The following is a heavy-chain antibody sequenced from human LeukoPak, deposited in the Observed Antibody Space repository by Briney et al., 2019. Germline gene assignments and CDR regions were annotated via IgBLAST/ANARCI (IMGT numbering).Heavy chain of an antibody. Sequence: ASVKVSCKASGYNFTGHYMHWVRQAPGQGLEWMGWINPNSGGTNYAQKFQGRVSMTGDTSISTSYMELSRLSSDDTAVYYCARVGSSGWDTFEQSPTWGQGTLVTVSS. V-gene: IGHV1-2*02. CDR2: INPNSGGT. CDR3: ARVGSSGWDTFEQSPT. CDR1: GYNFTGHY. J-gene: IGHJ5*02. D-gene: IGHD6-19*01.